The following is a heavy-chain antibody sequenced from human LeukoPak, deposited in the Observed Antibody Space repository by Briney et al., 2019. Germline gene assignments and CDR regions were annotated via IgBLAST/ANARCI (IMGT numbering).Heavy chain of an antibody. Sequence: SETLSLTCTVSGGSISSYYWSWIRQPPGKGLEWIGYIYYTGSTNYNPSLKSRVTISVDTSKNQFSLNLSSVTAADTAVYYCATTTVRGGYDYWGQGTLVTVSS. V-gene: IGHV4-59*01. D-gene: IGHD4-11*01. J-gene: IGHJ4*02. CDR2: IYYTGST. CDR3: ATTTVRGGYDY. CDR1: GGSISSYY.